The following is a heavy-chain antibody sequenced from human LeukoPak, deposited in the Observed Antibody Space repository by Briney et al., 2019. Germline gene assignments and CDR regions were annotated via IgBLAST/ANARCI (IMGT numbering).Heavy chain of an antibody. D-gene: IGHD6-13*01. CDR2: TYYRSKWYN. Sequence: SHTLSLTCAISGDILSSNSAAWNWIRQSPSRGLEWLERTYYRSKWYNDYAVSVKSRITINPDTSKNQFSLQLNSVTPEDTAVYYCARGAAAAGYFDYWGQGTLVTVSS. CDR1: GDILSSNSAA. V-gene: IGHV6-1*01. J-gene: IGHJ4*02. CDR3: ARGAAAAGYFDY.